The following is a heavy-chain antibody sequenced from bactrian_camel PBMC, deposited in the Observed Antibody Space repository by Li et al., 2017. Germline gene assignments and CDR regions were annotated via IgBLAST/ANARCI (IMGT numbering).Heavy chain of an antibody. V-gene: IGHV3S6*01. CDR2: IYDDDA. CDR1: GFTFSRYG. J-gene: IGHJ4*01. Sequence: HVQLVESGGGLVQPGGSLRLSCSASGFTFSRYGMVWVRQAPGKGLEWVSGIYDDDAYYTDSVKGRFTISRDNGKNTLYLQLNNLKTEDTAMYFCASLYNRYYGQGTQVTVS. D-gene: IGHD4*01.